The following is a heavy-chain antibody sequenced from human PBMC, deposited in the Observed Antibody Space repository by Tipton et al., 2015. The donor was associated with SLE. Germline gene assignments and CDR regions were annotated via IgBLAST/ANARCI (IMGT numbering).Heavy chain of an antibody. Sequence: TLSLTCAVSGDSISSSNWWSWVRQPPGKGLEWIGEIYHSGSTNYNPSPKSRVTISVDKSKNQFALKLSSLTAADTAVYYCARGGSIVAARGAFDIWGQGTMVTVSS. J-gene: IGHJ3*02. D-gene: IGHD6-25*01. CDR3: ARGGSIVAARGAFDI. CDR2: IYHSGST. V-gene: IGHV4-4*02. CDR1: GDSISSSNW.